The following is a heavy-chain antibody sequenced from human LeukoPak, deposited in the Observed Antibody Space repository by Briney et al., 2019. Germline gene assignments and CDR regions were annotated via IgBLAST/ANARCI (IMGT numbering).Heavy chain of an antibody. D-gene: IGHD3-3*01. Sequence: PGGSLRLSCAASGFTFSSYAMHWVRQAPGKGLEWVAVISYDGSNKYYADSVKGRFTISRDNSKNTLYLQMNSLRAEDTAVYCCARALRFLEWFRPYYYYGMDVWGQGTTVTVSS. V-gene: IGHV3-30-3*01. CDR3: ARALRFLEWFRPYYYYGMDV. CDR1: GFTFSSYA. CDR2: ISYDGSNK. J-gene: IGHJ6*02.